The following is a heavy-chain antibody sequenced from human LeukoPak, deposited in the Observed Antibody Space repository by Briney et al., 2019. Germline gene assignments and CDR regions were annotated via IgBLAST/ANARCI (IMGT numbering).Heavy chain of an antibody. CDR3: ARATSGIWLDP. Sequence: PSETLSLTCTVSGGSISSYYWSWIRQPPGKGLEWIGYIYYSGSTNYNPSLKSRVTISVDTSKNQFSLKLSSVTAADTAVYYYARATSGIWLDPWGPGTLVTVSS. CDR2: IYYSGST. V-gene: IGHV4-59*01. D-gene: IGHD1-26*01. J-gene: IGHJ5*02. CDR1: GGSISSYY.